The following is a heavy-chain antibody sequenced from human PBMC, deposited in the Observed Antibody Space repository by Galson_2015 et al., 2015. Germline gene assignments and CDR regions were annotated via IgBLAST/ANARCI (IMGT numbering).Heavy chain of an antibody. CDR3: ATDMHQWLVRH. Sequence: ETLSLTCTVSGGSISSYYWSWIRPPPGKGLEWIGNIYYSGSTNYNPSLKSRVTILVDTSKNQFSLKLSSVTAVDTAVYYCATDMHQWLVRHWGQGTLVTVSS. CDR2: IYYSGST. CDR1: GGSISSYY. J-gene: IGHJ4*02. V-gene: IGHV4-59*01. D-gene: IGHD6-19*01.